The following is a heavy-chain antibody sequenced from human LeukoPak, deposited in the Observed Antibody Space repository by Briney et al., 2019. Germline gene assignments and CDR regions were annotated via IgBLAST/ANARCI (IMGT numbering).Heavy chain of an antibody. CDR2: IYPGDSDT. D-gene: IGHD3-10*01. V-gene: IGHV5-51*01. Sequence: GESLKISCKGSGYSFTSYWIGWVRQMPGKGLEWMGIIYPGDSDTRYSPSFQGQVTISADKSISTAYLQWSSLKASDTAMYYCARALLWFGELSKTFDYWGQGTVVTVSS. CDR1: GYSFTSYW. CDR3: ARALLWFGELSKTFDY. J-gene: IGHJ4*02.